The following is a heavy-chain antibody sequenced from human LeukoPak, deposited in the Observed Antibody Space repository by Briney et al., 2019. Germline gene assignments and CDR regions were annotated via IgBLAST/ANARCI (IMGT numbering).Heavy chain of an antibody. Sequence: ASVKVSCKASGGAFTFTSYAISWVRQAPGQGLEWMGGIIPIFGSPRYAQKLQGRVTITADESTRTVYMDLSSLRSEDTAVHYCAGFFYDSSNDAFDVWGQGTMVTVSS. CDR2: IIPIFGSP. J-gene: IGHJ3*01. D-gene: IGHD3-22*01. CDR1: GGAFTFTSYA. V-gene: IGHV1-69*13. CDR3: AGFFYDSSNDAFDV.